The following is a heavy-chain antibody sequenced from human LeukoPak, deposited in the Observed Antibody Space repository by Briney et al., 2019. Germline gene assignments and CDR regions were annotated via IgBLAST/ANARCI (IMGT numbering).Heavy chain of an antibody. D-gene: IGHD5-18*01. CDR2: IYYRGST. Sequence: SQTLSPTCTVSGGSISSSSYYWARLRQPPGKGLDWFGRIYYRGSTHCNPCPKTRVPISVATSKNQFSLKLSSVTAADTAVYSCARLGSSYGYGMDVWGQGTPVTVSS. CDR3: ARLGSSYGYGMDV. J-gene: IGHJ6*02. V-gene: IGHV4-39*07. CDR1: GGSISSSSYY.